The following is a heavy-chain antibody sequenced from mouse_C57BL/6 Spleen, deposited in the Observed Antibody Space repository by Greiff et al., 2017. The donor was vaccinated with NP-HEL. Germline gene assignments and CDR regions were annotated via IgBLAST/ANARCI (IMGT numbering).Heavy chain of an antibody. CDR2: IYPGGGYT. Sequence: VQLQQSGAELVRPGTSVKMSCKASGYTFTNYWIGWVKQRPGHGLEWIGDIYPGGGYTNYNEKFKGKATLTADKSSSTAYMQFSSLTSEDSAIYYCAKGYDDDGYDMDYWGQGTSVTVSS. CDR3: AKGYDDDGYDMDY. V-gene: IGHV1-63*01. J-gene: IGHJ4*01. D-gene: IGHD2-4*01. CDR1: GYTFTNYW.